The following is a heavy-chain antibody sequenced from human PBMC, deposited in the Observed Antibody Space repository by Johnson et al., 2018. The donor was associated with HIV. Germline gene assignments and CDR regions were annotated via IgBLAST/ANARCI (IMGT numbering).Heavy chain of an antibody. D-gene: IGHD1-26*01. Sequence: MQLVESGGGLVQPGGSLRLSCAASGFTFSNYDMHWVRQTAGRRLEWVSGIAATGDTNYPGYVKSRFTVSRENARNSLYLQLNSLRAGDSALYYCARGSYDGDAFDLWGQGTMVTVSS. J-gene: IGHJ3*01. V-gene: IGHV3-13*01. CDR3: ARGSYDGDAFDL. CDR2: IAATGDT. CDR1: GFTFSNYD.